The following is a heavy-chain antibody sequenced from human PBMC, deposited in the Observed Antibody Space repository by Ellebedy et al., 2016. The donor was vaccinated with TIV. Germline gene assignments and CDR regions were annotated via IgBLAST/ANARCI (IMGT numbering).Heavy chain of an antibody. D-gene: IGHD3-22*01. CDR2: ISSSGSSI. CDR3: ARVPYYDSSGCDY. Sequence: GESLKISXAASGFTFSDYYMSWIRQAPGKGLEWVSYISSSGSSIYYADSVKGRFTISRDNAKNSLYLQMNYLRAEDTAVYYCARVPYYDSSGCDYWGQGTLVTVSS. J-gene: IGHJ4*02. V-gene: IGHV3-11*01. CDR1: GFTFSDYY.